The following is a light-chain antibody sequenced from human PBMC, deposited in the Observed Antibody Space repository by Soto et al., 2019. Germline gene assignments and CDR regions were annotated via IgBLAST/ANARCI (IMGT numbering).Light chain of an antibody. Sequence: ISMTQSPPTLSVSPGGRVTLSCEASETISADLAWYHHRPGQAPRLLIYAASTRAPGVPARFSGSGSGTDFTLAIANLQPEDFGLYYCQHYHTFPRTFGQGTKLEIK. J-gene: IGKJ2*01. CDR1: ETISAD. CDR3: QHYHTFPRT. CDR2: AAS. V-gene: IGKV3-15*01.